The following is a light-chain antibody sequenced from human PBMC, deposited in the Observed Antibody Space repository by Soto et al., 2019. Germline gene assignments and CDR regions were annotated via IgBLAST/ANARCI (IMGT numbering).Light chain of an antibody. V-gene: IGKV1-39*01. CDR2: VAS. CDR3: QQSYSLT. Sequence: DIQMTQSPSSLSASVGDRVTITCRASQSISNNLNWYQQKPGKGPKLLIYVASNLQSGVPSRFSGSGSGTDFTLTISSLQPEDFATYYCQQSYSLTFGPGTKVDIK. CDR1: QSISNN. J-gene: IGKJ3*01.